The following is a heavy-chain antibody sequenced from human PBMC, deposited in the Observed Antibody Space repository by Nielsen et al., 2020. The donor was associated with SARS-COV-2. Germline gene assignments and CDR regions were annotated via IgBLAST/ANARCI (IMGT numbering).Heavy chain of an antibody. CDR2: ISSSSSYI. J-gene: IGHJ4*02. V-gene: IGHV3-21*01. CDR3: VSEARHFDY. D-gene: IGHD6-6*01. CDR1: GFTFSSYS. Sequence: GESLKISCAASGFTFSSYSMNWVRQAPGKGLEWVSSISSSSSYIYYADSVKGRFTISRDNAKNSLYLQMNSLRAEDTAVYYCVSEARHFDYWGQGTLITVSS.